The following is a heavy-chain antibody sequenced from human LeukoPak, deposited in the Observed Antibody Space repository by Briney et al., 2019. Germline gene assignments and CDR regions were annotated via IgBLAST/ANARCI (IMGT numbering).Heavy chain of an antibody. D-gene: IGHD1-26*01. CDR1: GFTFSSYA. Sequence: TWGSLTLSCAASGFTFSSYAMHWVRQAPGKGLEWVGVISYDGSNKYYADSVQGRFTISRDNSKNTLYLQMNSLRAEDTAVYYCARGYGWELHAFDIWGQGTMVTVSS. CDR2: ISYDGSNK. J-gene: IGHJ3*02. CDR3: ARGYGWELHAFDI. V-gene: IGHV3-30*04.